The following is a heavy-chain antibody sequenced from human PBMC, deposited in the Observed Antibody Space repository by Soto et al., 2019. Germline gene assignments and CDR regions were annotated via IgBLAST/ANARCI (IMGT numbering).Heavy chain of an antibody. CDR2: INPSGGST. CDR1: GYTFTSYY. D-gene: IGHD2-15*01. J-gene: IGHJ4*02. V-gene: IGHV1-46*04. Sequence: ASVKVSCTASGYTFTSYYMHWMRQAPGQGLERMGIINPSGGSTRYAQKLQGRVTMTRDTSTSTVYMELSSLRSEDTAVYYCAIAEMSGGAIDRNDYWGQGTLVTAPQ. CDR3: AIAEMSGGAIDRNDY.